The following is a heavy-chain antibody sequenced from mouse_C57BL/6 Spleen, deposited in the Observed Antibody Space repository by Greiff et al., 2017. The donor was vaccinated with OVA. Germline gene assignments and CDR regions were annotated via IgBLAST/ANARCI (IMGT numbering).Heavy chain of an antibody. J-gene: IGHJ1*03. CDR3: TRSLITTVVPWYFDV. CDR2: IDPETGGT. Sequence: VQLQQSGAELVRPGASVRLSCKASGYTFTDYEMHWVKQTPVHGLEWIGAIDPETGGTAYNQKFKGKAILTADKSSSTAYMELRSLTSEDSAVYYCTRSLITTVVPWYFDVWGTGTTVTVSS. V-gene: IGHV1-15*01. D-gene: IGHD1-1*01. CDR1: GYTFTDYE.